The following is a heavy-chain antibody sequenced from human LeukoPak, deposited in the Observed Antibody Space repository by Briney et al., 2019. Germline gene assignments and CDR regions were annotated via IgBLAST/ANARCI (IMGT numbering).Heavy chain of an antibody. CDR1: KNMFTGYF. CDR3: AAQCNYDFCYKRDYMDV. Sequence: EASVKVSCKTSKNMFTGYFMHWVRQAPGQGLELIGWINPNSGGTLFARRFQGRVTMTRDTSIGATYMELSRLTSDDTALYYCAAQCNYDFCYKRDYMDVWSKGTMLIVSS. V-gene: IGHV1-2*02. J-gene: IGHJ6*03. CDR2: INPNSGGT. D-gene: IGHD2-2*02.